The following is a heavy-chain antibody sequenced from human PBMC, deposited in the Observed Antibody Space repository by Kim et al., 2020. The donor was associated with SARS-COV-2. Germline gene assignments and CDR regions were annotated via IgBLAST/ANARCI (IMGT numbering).Heavy chain of an antibody. CDR2: IYHSGST. CDR1: GGSISSSNW. J-gene: IGHJ4*02. CDR3: AREAGYSSSWSPFDY. V-gene: IGHV4-4*02. Sequence: SETLSLTCAVSGGSISSSNWWSWVRQPPGKGLEWIGEIYHSGSTNYNPSLKSQGTISVDKSNNQFSLKLRSVHAADTAVYYCAREAGYSSSWSPFDYWGQGTMATVSP. D-gene: IGHD6-13*01.